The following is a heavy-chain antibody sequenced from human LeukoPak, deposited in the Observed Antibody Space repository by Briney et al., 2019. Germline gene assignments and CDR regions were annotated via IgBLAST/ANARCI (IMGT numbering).Heavy chain of an antibody. CDR1: GYSFTSYW. D-gene: IGHD6-19*01. CDR3: AIQYSSGWYVMDY. V-gene: IGHV5-51*01. CDR2: IYPGDSDT. J-gene: IGHJ4*02. Sequence: GESLKISCKGPGYSFTSYWIGWVRQMPGRGLEWMGIIYPGDSDTRYNPSFQGQVTISADKSISTAYLQWNSLKASDTAMYYCAIQYSSGWYVMDYWGQGTLVTVSS.